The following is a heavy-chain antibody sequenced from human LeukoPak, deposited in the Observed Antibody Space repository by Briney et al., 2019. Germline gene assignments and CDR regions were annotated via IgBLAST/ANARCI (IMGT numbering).Heavy chain of an antibody. CDR2: IKQDGSEK. D-gene: IGHD2-2*01. CDR1: GFTFSSYW. V-gene: IGHV3-7*01. CDR3: ARDCSSTSCYDY. Sequence: GGSLRLSCAASGFTFSSYWTRWVRQAPGKGLEWVVNIKQDGSEKYYVDSVKGRFTISRDNAKNSLYLQMNSLRAEDTAVYYCARDCSSTSCYDYWGQGTLVTVSS. J-gene: IGHJ4*02.